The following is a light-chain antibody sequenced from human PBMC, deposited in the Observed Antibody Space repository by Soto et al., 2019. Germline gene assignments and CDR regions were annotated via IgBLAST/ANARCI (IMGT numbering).Light chain of an antibody. CDR3: QQYGSIPWT. Sequence: IVLTQSPATLSLSPGERATLSCRATESVVSNYLAWYQLKPGQAPRLLIYDASSRATGIPDRFSGCGSGTDFTLTISRLEPEDFAVYYCQQYGSIPWTFGQGTKVDIK. J-gene: IGKJ1*01. V-gene: IGKV3-20*01. CDR2: DAS. CDR1: ESVVSNY.